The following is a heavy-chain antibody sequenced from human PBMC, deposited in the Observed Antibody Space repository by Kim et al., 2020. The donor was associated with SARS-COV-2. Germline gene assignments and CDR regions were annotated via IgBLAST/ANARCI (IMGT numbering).Heavy chain of an antibody. CDR3: VREPAN. V-gene: IGHV3-11*01. J-gene: IGHJ4*02. Sequence: GSSMRYADSVTGRLSISRDNAKKSLSLQMNSLTPEDTAVYYCVREPANWGQGTLVTVSS. CDR2: GSSM.